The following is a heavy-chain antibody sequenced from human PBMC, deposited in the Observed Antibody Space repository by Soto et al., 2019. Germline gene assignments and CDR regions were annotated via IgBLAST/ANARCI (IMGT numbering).Heavy chain of an antibody. J-gene: IGHJ4*02. CDR1: GGSISSGDYY. Sequence: QVQLQESGPGLVKPSQTLSLTCTVSGGSISSGDYYWSWIRQPPGKGLEWIGYILYSGTTNYNPSLESRLTILVDTSKNQFSLKLTSVTAADTAVYYCARNGALDYWGRGTLVTVSS. V-gene: IGHV4-30-4*01. D-gene: IGHD2-8*01. CDR3: ARNGALDY. CDR2: ILYSGTT.